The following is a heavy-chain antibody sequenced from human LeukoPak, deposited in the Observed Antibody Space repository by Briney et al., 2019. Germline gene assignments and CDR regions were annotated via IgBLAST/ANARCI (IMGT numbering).Heavy chain of an antibody. Sequence: GGSLRLSCAASGFTFRSYSMNWVRQAPGKGLVWVSRINTDGSSTSYADSVKGRFTISRDNAKNTLYLQMNSLRAEDTAVYYCAKGRYFDWPYDAFDIWGQGTMVTVSS. J-gene: IGHJ3*02. CDR2: INTDGSST. CDR1: GFTFRSYS. V-gene: IGHV3-74*01. D-gene: IGHD3-9*01. CDR3: AKGRYFDWPYDAFDI.